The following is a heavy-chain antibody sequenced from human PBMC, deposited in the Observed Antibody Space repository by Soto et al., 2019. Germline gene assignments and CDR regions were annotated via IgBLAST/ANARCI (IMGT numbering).Heavy chain of an antibody. D-gene: IGHD3-3*01. CDR1: GFTFSSYW. CDR3: AKDYDFWSASVNPYFDS. Sequence: GGSLRLSFAASGFTFSSYWMHWVPQPPGTGLVWVSRINSDGSSTSYADSVKGRFTISRDNAKNTLYLQMNSLRAEDTAVYYCAKDYDFWSASVNPYFDSWGLGTLVTVSS. J-gene: IGHJ4*02. V-gene: IGHV3-74*01. CDR2: INSDGSST.